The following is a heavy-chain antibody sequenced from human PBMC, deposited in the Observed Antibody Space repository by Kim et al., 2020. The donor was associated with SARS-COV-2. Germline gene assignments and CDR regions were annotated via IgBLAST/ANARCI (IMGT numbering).Heavy chain of an antibody. Sequence: SETLSLTCAVYGGSFSGYYWSLIRQPPGKGLEWIGEINHSGSTNYNPSLRSRVTISVDTSKNQFSLKLSSVTAADTAVYYCARGRVITFGGVIVDYWGQGTLVTVSS. J-gene: IGHJ4*02. D-gene: IGHD3-16*02. CDR3: ARGRVITFGGVIVDY. CDR1: GGSFSGYY. V-gene: IGHV4-34*01. CDR2: INHSGST.